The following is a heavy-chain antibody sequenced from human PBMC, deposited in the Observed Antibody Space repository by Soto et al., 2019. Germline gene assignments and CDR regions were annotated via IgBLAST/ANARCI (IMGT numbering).Heavy chain of an antibody. J-gene: IGHJ6*02. Sequence: QVQLVQSGAEVKKPGASVKVSCKASGYTFTSYAMHWVRQAPGQSLEWMGWINAGNGNTKYSQKFQGRVTITRDTSASTAYMELSSLRSEDTAVYYCARDLIVVVPAARGGMDVWGQGTTVTVSS. CDR2: INAGNGNT. D-gene: IGHD2-2*01. CDR3: ARDLIVVVPAARGGMDV. CDR1: GYTFTSYA. V-gene: IGHV1-3*01.